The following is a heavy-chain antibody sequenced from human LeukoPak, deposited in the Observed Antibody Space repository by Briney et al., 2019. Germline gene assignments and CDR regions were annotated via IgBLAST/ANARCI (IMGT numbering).Heavy chain of an antibody. CDR1: GFTFSSYV. CDR2: ISYDGSNK. D-gene: IGHD1-1*01. V-gene: IGHV3-30*18. CDR3: AKDVTTGTVALDF. J-gene: IGHJ4*02. Sequence: GGSLRLSCAASGFTFSSYVMHWVRQAPGKGLEWVAVISYDGSNKYYADSVKGRFTISRDNSKNTLYLQMNSLRAEDTAVYYCAKDVTTGTVALDFWGQGTLVSVSS.